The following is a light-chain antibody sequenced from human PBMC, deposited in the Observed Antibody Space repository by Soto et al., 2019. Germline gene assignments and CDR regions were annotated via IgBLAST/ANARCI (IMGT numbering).Light chain of an antibody. J-gene: IGLJ2*01. CDR3: SSYAGSYTLV. CDR1: SNDVGGYHF. V-gene: IGLV2-11*01. Sequence: QSVLTHPRSVSGSPGQSVTISCTGTSNDVGGYHFVSGYQQHPGKVPKLFIYDVSRRPSGVPDRFSGSKSGNTASLTISGLQAEDEADYYCSSYAGSYTLVFGGGTKLTVL. CDR2: DVS.